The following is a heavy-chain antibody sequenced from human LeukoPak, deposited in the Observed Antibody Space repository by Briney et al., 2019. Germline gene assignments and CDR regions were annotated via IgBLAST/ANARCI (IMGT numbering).Heavy chain of an antibody. CDR2: IRYDGSNK. J-gene: IGHJ5*02. CDR3: AKISEEDYYDSSGYS. D-gene: IGHD3-22*01. Sequence: GRSLRLSCAASGFTFSSYGMHWVRQAPGKGLEWVAFIRYDGSNKYYADSVKGRFTISRDNSKNTLYLQMNSLRAEDTAVYYCAKISEEDYYDSSGYSWGQGTLVTVSS. V-gene: IGHV3-30*02. CDR1: GFTFSSYG.